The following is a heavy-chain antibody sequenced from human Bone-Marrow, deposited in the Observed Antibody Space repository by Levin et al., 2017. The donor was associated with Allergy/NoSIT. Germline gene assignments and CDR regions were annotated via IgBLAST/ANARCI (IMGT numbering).Heavy chain of an antibody. D-gene: IGHD2-2*01. Sequence: PGGSLRLSCAASGFTFSSYGMHWVRQAPGKGLEWVAVIWYDGSNKYYADSVKGRFTISRDNSKNTLYLQMNSLRAEDTAVYYCARDRRLMCSTSCYAYYWGQGTLVTVSS. CDR3: ARDRRLMCSTSCYAYY. CDR1: GFTFSSYG. CDR2: IWYDGSNK. J-gene: IGHJ4*02. V-gene: IGHV3-33*01.